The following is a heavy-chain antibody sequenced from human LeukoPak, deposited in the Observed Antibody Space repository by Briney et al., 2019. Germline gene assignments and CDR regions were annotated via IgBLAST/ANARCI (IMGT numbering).Heavy chain of an antibody. CDR2: IIPILGIA. V-gene: IGHV1-69*04. CDR3: ARAGVSRDTARTNWFDP. Sequence: SVKVSCKASGGTFSSYAISWVRQAPGQGLEWMGRIIPILGIANYAQKFQGRVTITADKSTSTAYMELSSLRSEDTAVYYCARAGVSRDTARTNWFDPWGQGTLVTVSP. CDR1: GGTFSSYA. J-gene: IGHJ5*02. D-gene: IGHD5-18*01.